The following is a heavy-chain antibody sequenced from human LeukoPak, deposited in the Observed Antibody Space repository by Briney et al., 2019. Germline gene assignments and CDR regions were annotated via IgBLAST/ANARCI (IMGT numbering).Heavy chain of an antibody. V-gene: IGHV3-30*18. J-gene: IGHJ4*02. CDR3: AKGNSGYYTFFDY. D-gene: IGHD3-22*01. Sequence: GRSLRLSCAASGFTFSTYGMHWVRQAPGKGLEWGAVISYDGSNKYYADSVKGRFTISRDNSKNTLYLQMNSLRTEDTAVYYCAKGNSGYYTFFDYWGQGTLVTVSS. CDR1: GFTFSTYG. CDR2: ISYDGSNK.